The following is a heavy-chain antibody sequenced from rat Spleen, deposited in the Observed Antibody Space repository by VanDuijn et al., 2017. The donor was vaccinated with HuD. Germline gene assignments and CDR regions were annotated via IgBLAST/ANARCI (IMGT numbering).Heavy chain of an antibody. Sequence: EVQLVESGGGLVQPGRSLKLSCAASGFTFSDYAMAWVRQAPKKGLEWVATIIYDGSSTYYRDSVKGRFTISRDNAKSTLYLQMDSLRSEDTATYYCARHDYYDGSYYYDWGQGVMVTVSS. D-gene: IGHD1-12*02. V-gene: IGHV5-7*01. CDR3: ARHDYYDGSYYYD. CDR2: IIYDGSST. CDR1: GFTFSDYA. J-gene: IGHJ2*01.